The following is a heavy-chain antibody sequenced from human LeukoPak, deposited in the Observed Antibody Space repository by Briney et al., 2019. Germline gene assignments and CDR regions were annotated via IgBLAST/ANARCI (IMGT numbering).Heavy chain of an antibody. J-gene: IGHJ4*02. D-gene: IGHD6-13*01. Sequence: GGSLRLSCAASGFTFRNYVIHWVRQAPGKGLERVAVTSSDLNVKLYADSVKGRSTISRDNAKNTLYLQMNSLRAEDTAVYYCARRIAAAAAPYYFDYWGQGTLVTVSS. CDR3: ARRIAAAAAPYYFDY. CDR1: GFTFRNYV. V-gene: IGHV3-30-3*01. CDR2: TSSDLNVK.